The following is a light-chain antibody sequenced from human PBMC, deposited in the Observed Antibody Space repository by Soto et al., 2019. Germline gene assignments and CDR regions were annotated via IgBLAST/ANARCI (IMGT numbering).Light chain of an antibody. V-gene: IGKV3-11*01. J-gene: IGKJ3*01. Sequence: EVVLTQSPDTLSLSPGERATLSCRASQSVSSFLAWNQQKPGQAPRLLIYDASNRATGSPARFSGSGCGTDFTLTISSLEPQDFAVYYCQHRSSWPGAFGPGTKVDIK. CDR1: QSVSSF. CDR2: DAS. CDR3: QHRSSWPGA.